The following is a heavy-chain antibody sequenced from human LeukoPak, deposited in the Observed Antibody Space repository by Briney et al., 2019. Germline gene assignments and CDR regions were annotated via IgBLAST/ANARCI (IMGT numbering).Heavy chain of an antibody. CDR3: ARLFGSGGIPDP. CDR1: GGTFSNYT. J-gene: IGHJ5*02. V-gene: IGHV1-69*02. D-gene: IGHD2-15*01. CDR2: IIPFLCIA. Sequence: SVTVSCKASGGTFSNYTISWVRQAPGQGLEWMGRIIPFLCIANYAQKFQGRVTITADKSTSTAYMELSSLRSEDTAVYYCARLFGSGGIPDPWGQGTVVTVS.